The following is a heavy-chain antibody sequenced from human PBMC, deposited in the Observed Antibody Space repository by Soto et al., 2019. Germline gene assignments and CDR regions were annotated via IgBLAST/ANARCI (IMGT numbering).Heavy chain of an antibody. Sequence: GGSLRLSCAASGFTFSNYWLSWVRQAPGRGLEWVASIKQDGGEKYYMDSVKGRFTISKDNAKNSLYLQLNSLRAGDTAVYYCARDSHAHFDYWGQGTLVTVSS. CDR2: IKQDGGEK. CDR3: ARDSHAHFDY. V-gene: IGHV3-7*01. J-gene: IGHJ4*02. CDR1: GFTFSNYW.